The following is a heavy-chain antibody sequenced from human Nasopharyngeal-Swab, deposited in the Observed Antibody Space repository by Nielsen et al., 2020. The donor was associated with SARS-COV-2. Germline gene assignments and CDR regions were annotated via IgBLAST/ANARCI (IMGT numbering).Heavy chain of an antibody. D-gene: IGHD6-13*01. Sequence: GESQKISCAASGFSVRDNYMGWVRQAPGQGLEWVSLIASNTKTNYADSVEGRFTISRDNSQNTLDLQMNSLRVEDTAIYYCARVQSDNSGWYHFDCWGQGSLVTVSS. CDR3: ARVQSDNSGWYHFDC. V-gene: IGHV3-53*01. CDR2: IASNTKT. J-gene: IGHJ4*02. CDR1: GFSVRDNY.